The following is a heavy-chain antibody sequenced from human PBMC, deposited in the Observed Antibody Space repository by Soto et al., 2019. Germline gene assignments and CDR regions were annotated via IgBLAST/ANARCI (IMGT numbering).Heavy chain of an antibody. D-gene: IGHD6-13*01. Sequence: QVQLQESGPGLVKPSETLSLTCTVSGGSISSSSYHWGWIRHPPGKGLEWIGSIDYSGTTFYNASLNSRVTISADTSKNQFSLKLSSVTAADTALYYCARRTNTAGGWFDSWGQGALVTVSS. CDR1: GGSISSSSYH. CDR2: IDYSGTT. CDR3: ARRTNTAGGWFDS. J-gene: IGHJ5*01. V-gene: IGHV4-39*01.